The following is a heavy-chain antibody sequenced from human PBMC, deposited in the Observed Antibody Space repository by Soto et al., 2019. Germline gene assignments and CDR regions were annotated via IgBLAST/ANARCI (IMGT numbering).Heavy chain of an antibody. Sequence: QVQLVQSGAEVKKPGSSVKVSCKDSGGTFSSYAISWVRQAPGQGLEWMGGFIPIFGTANYAQKFQGRVTITADEATSTAYMELSSLRSEDTAVYYWARDGFLEWYLDYWGQGTLVTVSS. J-gene: IGHJ4*02. V-gene: IGHV1-69*01. CDR1: GGTFSSYA. CDR2: FIPIFGTA. D-gene: IGHD3-3*01. CDR3: ARDGFLEWYLDY.